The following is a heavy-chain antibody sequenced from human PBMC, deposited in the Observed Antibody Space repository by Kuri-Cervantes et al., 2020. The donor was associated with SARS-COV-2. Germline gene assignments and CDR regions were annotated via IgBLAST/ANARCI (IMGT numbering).Heavy chain of an antibody. D-gene: IGHD3-10*01. V-gene: IGHV3-30-3*01. J-gene: IGHJ6*02. Sequence: GASLKISCAASGFTFSSYAMHWVRQAPGKGLEWVAVISYDGSNKYYADSVKGRFTISRDNAKNTLYLQMNSLRAEDTAMYYCARVEGEISMVRGFFITPYYYYGVDVWGQGTAVTVSS. CDR1: GFTFSSYA. CDR2: ISYDGSNK. CDR3: ARVEGEISMVRGFFITPYYYYGVDV.